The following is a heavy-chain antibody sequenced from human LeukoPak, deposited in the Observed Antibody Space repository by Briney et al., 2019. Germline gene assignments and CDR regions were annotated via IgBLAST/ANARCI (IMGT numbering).Heavy chain of an antibody. CDR2: INPNSGGT. D-gene: IGHD6-13*01. Sequence: ASVKVSCKTFGHSFTAYYMHWVRQAPGQGLEWMGYINPNSGGTKYAQKFQGRVTMTRDTSITTAYMELVRLTSDDTAVYYCARIEGSASTSYDWGQGTLVTVSS. CDR1: GHSFTAYY. J-gene: IGHJ4*02. V-gene: IGHV1-2*02. CDR3: ARIEGSASTSYD.